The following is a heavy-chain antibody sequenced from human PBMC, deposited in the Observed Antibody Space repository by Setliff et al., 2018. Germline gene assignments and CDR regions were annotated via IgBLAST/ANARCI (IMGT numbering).Heavy chain of an antibody. CDR2: VFTATDDT. V-gene: IGHV1-2*06. D-gene: IGHD3-9*01. J-gene: IGHJ4*02. CDR3: VRQDILTGYYAFDY. Sequence: ASVHVSCKTSGYSFTKYFLHWVRQAPGQGLEWMGRVFTATDDTQFRTEFQGRVSVTRDTSMSTTYMELSGLRSDDTAVYYCVRQDILTGYYAFDYWGQGTLVTV. CDR1: GYSFTKYF.